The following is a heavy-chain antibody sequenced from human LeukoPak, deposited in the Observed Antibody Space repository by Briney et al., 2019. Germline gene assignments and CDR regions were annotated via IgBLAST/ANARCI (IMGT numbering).Heavy chain of an antibody. V-gene: IGHV3-53*01. CDR3: VRDSYYGSGIYGMED. D-gene: IGHD3-10*01. Sequence: PGGSLRLSCAASGLTVSSNYMNWVRQAPGKGLEWGSVIYRGGTRHYADSVQGRFTISSDDSKNTLSLQMNNLRVEDTAVYYCVRDSYYGSGIYGMEDWGQGTTVIVSS. CDR2: IYRGGTR. J-gene: IGHJ6*02. CDR1: GLTVSSNY.